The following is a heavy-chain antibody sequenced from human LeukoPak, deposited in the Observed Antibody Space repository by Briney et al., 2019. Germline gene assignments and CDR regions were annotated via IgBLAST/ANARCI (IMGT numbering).Heavy chain of an antibody. Sequence: RTGGSLRLSCAASGFKFDDYGMSWVPQAPGKGLEWFSGISWNGGNTGYADSVKGRFTISRDNAKNSLFLQVNSLRADDTAFYYCAREGIYCVNGVCYLDYWGQGTLVTVSS. CDR3: AREGIYCVNGVCYLDY. CDR2: ISWNGGNT. V-gene: IGHV3-20*04. J-gene: IGHJ4*02. D-gene: IGHD2-8*01. CDR1: GFKFDDYG.